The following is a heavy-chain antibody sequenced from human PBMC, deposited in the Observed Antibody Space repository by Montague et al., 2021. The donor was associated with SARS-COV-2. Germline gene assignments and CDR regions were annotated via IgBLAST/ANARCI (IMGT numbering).Heavy chain of an antibody. CDR1: GGSISSSSYY. J-gene: IGHJ5*02. Sequence: SETLSLTCTVSGGSISSSSYYWGWIRQPPGKGLEWIGNIYYSGSTYYNPSLKSRVTISADTSKIQFSLKLRSVTAADTAVYYCARHLGDWLIVVVPSWFDPWGQGTLVTVSS. D-gene: IGHD2-2*01. CDR3: ARHLGDWLIVVVPSWFDP. CDR2: IYYSGST. V-gene: IGHV4-39*01.